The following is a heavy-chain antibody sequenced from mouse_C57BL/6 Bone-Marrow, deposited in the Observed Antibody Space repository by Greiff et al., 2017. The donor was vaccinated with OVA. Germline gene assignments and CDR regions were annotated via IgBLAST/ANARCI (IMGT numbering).Heavy chain of an antibody. D-gene: IGHD1-1*01. V-gene: IGHV1-53*01. CDR2: INPSNGGT. CDR3: ARWNYGRAWFAY. CDR1: GYTFTSYW. J-gene: IGHJ3*01. Sequence: QVQLKQPGTELVKPGASVKLSCKASGYTFTSYWMHWVKQRPGQGLEWIGNINPSNGGTNYNEKFKSKATLTVDKSSSTAYMQLSSLTSEDSAVYYCARWNYGRAWFAYWGQGTLVTVSA.